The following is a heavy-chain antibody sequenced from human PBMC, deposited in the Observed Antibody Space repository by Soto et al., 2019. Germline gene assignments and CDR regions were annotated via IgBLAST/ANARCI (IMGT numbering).Heavy chain of an antibody. D-gene: IGHD4-4*01. Sequence: EVQLVESGGGLVQPGGSLRLSCTASGFTFSDSWMTWVRQAPGKGLEWVARIKPDESEKKYADSVKGRFSISRDNAKNSMYLQMDSLRGEDTAVYYCVRGGSNYASWGQGTIVNVSS. CDR3: VRGGSNYAS. CDR2: IKPDESEK. J-gene: IGHJ5*02. CDR1: GFTFSDSW. V-gene: IGHV3-7*01.